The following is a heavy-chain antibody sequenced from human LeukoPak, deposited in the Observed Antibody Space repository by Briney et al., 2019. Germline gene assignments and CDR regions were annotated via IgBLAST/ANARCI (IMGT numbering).Heavy chain of an antibody. CDR1: GFTFSNYN. CDR3: ARDPYSGNYGTYYYYYMDV. CDR2: ITSSGTYT. D-gene: IGHD1-26*01. J-gene: IGHJ6*03. V-gene: IGHV3-21*01. Sequence: GGSLRLSCADSGFTFSNYNMNWVRQAPGKAMEWVSSITSSGTYTFYADSVKGRFTISRDNAKNSLYLQMDSLGPEDTAVYYCARDPYSGNYGTYYYYYMDVWGKGTTVTNSS.